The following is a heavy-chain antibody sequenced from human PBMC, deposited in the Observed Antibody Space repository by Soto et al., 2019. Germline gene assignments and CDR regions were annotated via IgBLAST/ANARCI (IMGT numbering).Heavy chain of an antibody. V-gene: IGHV4-59*01. D-gene: IGHD3-22*01. Sequence: PSETLSLTCTVSVGSISSYYWSWIRQPPGKGLEWIGYFYYSGSTNYNPSLKSRVTISEDTSKNQFSLKLSSVTAADTAVYYCAREEGYYDSLDYWGQGTLVTVSS. CDR3: AREEGYYDSLDY. J-gene: IGHJ4*02. CDR2: FYYSGST. CDR1: VGSISSYY.